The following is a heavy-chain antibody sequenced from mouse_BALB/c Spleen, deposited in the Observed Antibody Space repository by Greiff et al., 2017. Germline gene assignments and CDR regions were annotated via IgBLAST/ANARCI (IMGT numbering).Heavy chain of an antibody. D-gene: IGHD2-3*01. CDR1: GYTFTSYW. V-gene: IGHV1-69*02. J-gene: IGHJ2*01. CDR3: ARRNDGYYIDY. Sequence: QVQLQQSGAELVRPGALVKLSCKASGYTFTSYWMHWVKQRPGQGLEWIGEIDPSDSYTNYNQKFKGKATLTVDKSSSTAYMQLSSLTSEDSAVYYCARRNDGYYIDYWGQGTTLTVSS. CDR2: IDPSDSYT.